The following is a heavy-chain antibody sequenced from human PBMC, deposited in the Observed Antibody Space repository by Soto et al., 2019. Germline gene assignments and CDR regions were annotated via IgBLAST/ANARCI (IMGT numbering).Heavy chain of an antibody. J-gene: IGHJ1*01. Sequence: SETLSLTCAVYGGSFSGYYCSWIRQPPGKGLEWIGELYDSGSINYNASLKSRVSISVDTSKNQFSLKLSSVTAADTAVYYCARGLGGVQHWGQGTLVTVSS. V-gene: IGHV4-34*01. CDR1: GGSFSGYY. CDR3: ARGLGGVQH. CDR2: LYDSGSI.